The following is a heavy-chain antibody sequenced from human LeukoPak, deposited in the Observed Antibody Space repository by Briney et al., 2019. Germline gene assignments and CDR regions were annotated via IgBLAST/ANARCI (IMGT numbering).Heavy chain of an antibody. CDR2: IDYSVST. CDR1: GGSISSSSYY. J-gene: IGHJ6*03. D-gene: IGHD6-13*01. Sequence: SETLSLTCTVSGGSISSSSYYWGWIRQPPGKGLARIGRIDYSVSTYYNPSLKSRVTISVDTSKNQSSLKLSSVTAADTAVYYCARRGGKQPPWYCYYYMDVWGKGTAVTVS. V-gene: IGHV4-39*01. CDR3: ARRGGKQPPWYCYYYMDV.